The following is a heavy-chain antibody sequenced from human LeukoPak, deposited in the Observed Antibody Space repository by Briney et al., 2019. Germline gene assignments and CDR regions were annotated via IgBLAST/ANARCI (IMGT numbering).Heavy chain of an antibody. D-gene: IGHD3-3*01. CDR3: ARCLNYDFWSGYYRDFDY. J-gene: IGHJ4*02. CDR1: GYTFTGYY. Sequence: ASVKVSCKASGYTFTGYYMHWVRQAPGQGLEWMGWINPNSGGTNYAQKFQGRVTMTRDTSISTAYMELSRLRSDDTAVYYCARCLNYDFWSGYYRDFDYWGQGTLVTVSS. CDR2: INPNSGGT. V-gene: IGHV1-2*02.